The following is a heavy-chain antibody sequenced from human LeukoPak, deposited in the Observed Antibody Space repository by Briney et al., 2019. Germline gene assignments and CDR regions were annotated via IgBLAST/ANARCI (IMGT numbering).Heavy chain of an antibody. J-gene: IGHJ4*02. CDR3: ARSFDRRYYDFWSGYHYFDY. CDR2: ISAYNGNT. V-gene: IGHV1-18*01. D-gene: IGHD3-3*01. Sequence: GASVKVSCKASGYTFTSYGISWVRQAPGQGLEWMGWISAYNGNTNYAQKLQGRVTMTTDTSTSTAYMELRSLRSEDTAVYYCARSFDRRYYDFWSGYHYFDYWGQGTLVTVSS. CDR1: GYTFTSYG.